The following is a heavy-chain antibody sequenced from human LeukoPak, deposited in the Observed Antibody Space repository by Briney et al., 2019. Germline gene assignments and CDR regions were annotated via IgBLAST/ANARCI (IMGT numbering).Heavy chain of an antibody. D-gene: IGHD3-22*01. V-gene: IGHV3-23*01. Sequence: GGSLRLSCAVSGITLSNYGMTCVRQAPGKGLEWGAGISDTGGGTNYADSVKGRFTISRDNPKNTRYLQMNSLRAEDTAVYFCAKRGVVIRVILVGFHKEAYYFDSWGQGALVTVSS. CDR2: ISDTGGGT. CDR3: AKRGVVIRVILVGFHKEAYYFDS. CDR1: GITLSNYG. J-gene: IGHJ4*02.